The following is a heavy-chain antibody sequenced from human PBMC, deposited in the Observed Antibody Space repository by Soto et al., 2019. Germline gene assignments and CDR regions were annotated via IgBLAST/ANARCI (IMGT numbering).Heavy chain of an antibody. V-gene: IGHV1-46*01. CDR2: INPSGGST. CDR3: ARARPPLRFLEWLAKHDAFDI. CDR1: RYTFTSYY. D-gene: IGHD3-3*01. J-gene: IGHJ3*02. Sequence: ASVKVSCKASRYTFTSYYMHWVRQAPGKGLERMGIINPSGGSTSYAQKFQGRVTMTRDTSTSTVYMELSSLRSEDTAVYYCARARPPLRFLEWLAKHDAFDIWGQGTMVTVSS.